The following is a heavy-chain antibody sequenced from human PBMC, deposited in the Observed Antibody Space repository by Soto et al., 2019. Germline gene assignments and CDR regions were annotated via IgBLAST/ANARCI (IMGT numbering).Heavy chain of an antibody. CDR1: GGSISSGGYS. V-gene: IGHV4-30-2*01. CDR3: ARARGGFLGSYGMDV. Sequence: QLQLQESGSGLVKPSQTLSLTCAVSGGSISSGGYSWSWIRQPPGKGLEWIGYIYHSGSTYYNPSLKSRVTISVDRSKNQFSLKLSSVTAADTAVYCCARARGGFLGSYGMDVWGQGTTVTVSS. J-gene: IGHJ6*02. CDR2: IYHSGST. D-gene: IGHD3-3*01.